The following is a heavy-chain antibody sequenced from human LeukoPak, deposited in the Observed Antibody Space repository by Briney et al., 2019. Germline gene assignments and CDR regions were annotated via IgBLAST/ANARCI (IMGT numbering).Heavy chain of an antibody. D-gene: IGHD3-10*01. V-gene: IGHV3-48*03. J-gene: IGHJ4*02. CDR2: INSGGTTK. Sequence: GGSLRLSCKASGYTFSNHEMNWVRQAPGKGLEWLSYINSGGTTKYYADSVKGRFTISRDNAKNSLFLHMNSLRADDTAVYYCARDRPRSDSYYVFDYWGQGNLVIVSS. CDR3: ARDRPRSDSYYVFDY. CDR1: GYTFSNHE.